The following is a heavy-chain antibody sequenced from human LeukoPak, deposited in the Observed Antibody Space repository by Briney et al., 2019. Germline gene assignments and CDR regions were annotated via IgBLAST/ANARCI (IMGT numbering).Heavy chain of an antibody. V-gene: IGHV4-39*02. D-gene: IGHD3-3*01. Sequence: SETLSLTCTVSGGSTSSGNYYWGWIRQPPGKGLEWIGGISSSGNTYYNPSLKSRITISIDTSKNHFSLKLGSVTAADTAVYYCARLGAGPTYYDFWSGYSSFYFDYWGQGTLVTVSS. CDR3: ARLGAGPTYYDFWSGYSSFYFDY. CDR2: ISSSGNT. J-gene: IGHJ4*02. CDR1: GGSTSSGNYY.